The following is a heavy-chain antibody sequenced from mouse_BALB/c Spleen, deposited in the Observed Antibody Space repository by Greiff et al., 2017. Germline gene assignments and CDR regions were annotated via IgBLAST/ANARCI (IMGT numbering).Heavy chain of an antibody. Sequence: VQLQQSGAELVRPGSSVKISCKASGYAFSSYWMNWVKQRPGQGLEWIGQIYPGDGDTNYNGKFKGKATLTADKSSSTAYMQLSSLTSEDSAVYFCARSTDGYPYWYFDVWGAGTTVTVSS. CDR2: IYPGDGDT. V-gene: IGHV1-80*01. CDR3: ARSTDGYPYWYFDV. CDR1: GYAFSSYW. D-gene: IGHD2-3*01. J-gene: IGHJ1*01.